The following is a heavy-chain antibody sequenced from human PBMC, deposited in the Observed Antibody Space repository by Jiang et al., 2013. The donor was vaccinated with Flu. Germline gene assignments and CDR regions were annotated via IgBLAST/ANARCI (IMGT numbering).Heavy chain of an antibody. CDR3: ARVGVSVDSGYASDY. V-gene: IGHV1-2*02. CDR1: GYTFTAYF. Sequence: SGAEVKRPGTSVKVSCKASGYTFTAYFLHWVRQAPGQGLEWMAWINPNSGGAHYAQRFQGRVTVTTDTSASTAYMDLSSLRSEDTAVYYCARVGVSVDSGYASDYWGQGTLVTVSS. J-gene: IGHJ4*02. D-gene: IGHD5-12*01. CDR2: INPNSGGA.